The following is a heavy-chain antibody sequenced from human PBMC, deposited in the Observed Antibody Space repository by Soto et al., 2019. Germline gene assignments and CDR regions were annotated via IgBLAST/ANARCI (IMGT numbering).Heavy chain of an antibody. D-gene: IGHD3-22*01. Sequence: SETLSLTCTVSGVSLDSYYLSWIRQPPGKGLEWIGYVFYAGRANYNASLKSRVSISLDTSNYQFSLKLSSVTAADTAVYYCARDGDGRMTTRPYDDSGMDVWGPGTKVTVSS. CDR2: VFYAGRA. J-gene: IGHJ6*02. CDR3: ARDGDGRMTTRPYDDSGMDV. CDR1: GVSLDSYY. V-gene: IGHV4-59*01.